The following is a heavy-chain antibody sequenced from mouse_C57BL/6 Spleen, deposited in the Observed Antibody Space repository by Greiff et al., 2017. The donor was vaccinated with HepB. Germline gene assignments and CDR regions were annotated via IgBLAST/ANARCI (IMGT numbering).Heavy chain of an antibody. V-gene: IGHV1-81*01. CDR3: AREEKIYYDYEGYAMDY. J-gene: IGHJ4*01. Sequence: VQLKQSGAELARPGASVKLSCKASGYTFTSYGISWVKQRTGQGLEWIGEIYPRSGNTYYNEKFKGKATLTADKSSSTAYMELRSLTSEDSAVYFWAREEKIYYDYEGYAMDYWGQGTSVTVSS. CDR1: GYTFTSYG. CDR2: IYPRSGNT. D-gene: IGHD2-4*01.